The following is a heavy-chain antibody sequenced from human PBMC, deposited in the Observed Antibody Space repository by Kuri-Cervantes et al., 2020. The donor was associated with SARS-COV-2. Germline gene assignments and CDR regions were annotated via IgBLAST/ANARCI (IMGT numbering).Heavy chain of an antibody. Sequence: GESLKISCAASGFTFSSYGMHWVRQAPGKGLEWVAVISYDESNKYYADSVKGRFTISRDNSKNTLYLQMNSLRAEDTAVYYCAKDQGDSYGISYFDYWGQGTLVTVSS. CDR3: AKDQGDSYGISYFDY. CDR1: GFTFSSYG. V-gene: IGHV3-30*18. J-gene: IGHJ4*02. D-gene: IGHD5-18*01. CDR2: ISYDESNK.